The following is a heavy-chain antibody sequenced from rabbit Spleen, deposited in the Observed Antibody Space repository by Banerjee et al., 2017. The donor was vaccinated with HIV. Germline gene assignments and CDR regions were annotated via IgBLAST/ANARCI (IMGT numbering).Heavy chain of an antibody. V-gene: IGHV1S47*01. Sequence: QEQVVESGGGLVQPGGSLKLSCKASGFDFSNYGVSWVRQAPGKGLEWIGYIEPIFGNTYYANWVNGRFTISSHNAQNTLYLQLTSLTAADTATYFCARDISWADSGDGCDLWGPGTLVTVS. CDR1: GFDFSNYG. D-gene: IGHD1-1*01. CDR3: ARDISWADSGDGCDL. J-gene: IGHJ4*01. CDR2: IEPIFGNT.